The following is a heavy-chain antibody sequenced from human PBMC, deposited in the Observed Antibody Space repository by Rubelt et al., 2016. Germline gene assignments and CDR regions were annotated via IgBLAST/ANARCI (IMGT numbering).Heavy chain of an antibody. D-gene: IGHD3-22*01. J-gene: IGHJ4*02. Sequence: GKGLEWVSTISDSGGITYYGDSVKGRLTISRDNSKDTLYLQMNSLRDEDTAVYYCARDRNYYDSSGFSDFDYWGQGTLVTVSS. CDR3: ARDRNYYDSSGFSDFDY. V-gene: IGHV3-23*01. CDR2: ISDSGGIT.